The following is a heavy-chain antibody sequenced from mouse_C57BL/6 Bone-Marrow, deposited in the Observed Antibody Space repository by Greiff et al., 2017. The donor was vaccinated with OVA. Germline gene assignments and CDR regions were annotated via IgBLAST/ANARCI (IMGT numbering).Heavy chain of an antibody. CDR1: GYTFTSYG. Sequence: QVQLQQSGAELARPGASVKLSCKASGYTFTSYGISWVKQRTGQGLEWIGEIYPRSGNTYYNEKFKGKATLTADKSSSTAYMELRSLTSEDSAVYFCARFMIYYDYFDYWGQGTTLTVSS. D-gene: IGHD2-4*01. CDR3: ARFMIYYDYFDY. J-gene: IGHJ2*01. CDR2: IYPRSGNT. V-gene: IGHV1-81*01.